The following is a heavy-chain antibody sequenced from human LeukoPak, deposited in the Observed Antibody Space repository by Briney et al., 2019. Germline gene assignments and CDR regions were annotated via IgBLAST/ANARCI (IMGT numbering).Heavy chain of an antibody. D-gene: IGHD2-15*01. CDR1: GFSFTSYW. CDR2: INQDAGTT. V-gene: IGHV3-7*01. Sequence: GGSLRLSCVASGFSFTSYWMSWVRQAPGKGLEFVANINQDAGTTNYVDSVKGRFTIPRDNAGNSLYLQMSSLRAEDTALYYCARDPGWSSFDIWGQGIMVTVSS. J-gene: IGHJ3*02. CDR3: ARDPGWSSFDI.